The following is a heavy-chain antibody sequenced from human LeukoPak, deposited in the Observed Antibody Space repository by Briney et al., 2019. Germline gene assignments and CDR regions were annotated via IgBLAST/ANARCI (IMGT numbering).Heavy chain of an antibody. CDR1: GFTFDDYA. V-gene: IGHV3-9*01. D-gene: IGHD6-19*01. CDR3: AKDLGSGWYSSYYYGMDV. Sequence: GGSLRLSCAASGFTFDDYAMHWVRQAPGKGLEWVSGISWNSGSIGYADSVKGRFTISRDSAKNSLYLQMNSLRAEDTALYYCAKDLGSGWYSSYYYGMDVWGQGTTVTVSS. CDR2: ISWNSGSI. J-gene: IGHJ6*02.